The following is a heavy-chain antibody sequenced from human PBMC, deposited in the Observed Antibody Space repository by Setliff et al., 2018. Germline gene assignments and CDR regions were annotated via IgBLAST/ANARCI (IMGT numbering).Heavy chain of an antibody. Sequence: RTGGSLRLSCLASGFTFDDYGMSWVRQAPGKGLEWVSGLSWRGDNIGYADSVEGRFTISRDNAKNSLYLQMSSLRVEDTAVYYCAKDVGRGSGYYYYTDVWGKGTTVTVSS. D-gene: IGHD2-15*01. CDR2: LSWRGDNI. V-gene: IGHV3-20*04. CDR3: AKDVGRGSGYYYYTDV. CDR1: GFTFDDYG. J-gene: IGHJ6*03.